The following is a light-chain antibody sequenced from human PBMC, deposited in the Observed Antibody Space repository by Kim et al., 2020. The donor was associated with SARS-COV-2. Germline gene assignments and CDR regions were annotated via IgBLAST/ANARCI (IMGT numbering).Light chain of an antibody. Sequence: ASVGDRVTSTCRASQGISNYLGWYQQKPGKVPKLLIYAASTLQSGVPSRFSGSGSGTEFTLTISSLQPEDVATYYCQKYNSAPRTFGPGTKVDIK. CDR2: AAS. J-gene: IGKJ3*01. V-gene: IGKV1-27*01. CDR3: QKYNSAPRT. CDR1: QGISNY.